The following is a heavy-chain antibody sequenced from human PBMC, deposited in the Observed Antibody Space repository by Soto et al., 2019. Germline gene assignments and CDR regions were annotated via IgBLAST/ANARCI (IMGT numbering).Heavy chain of an antibody. D-gene: IGHD2-15*01. Sequence: QVQLGQSGAEVKKRGASEKVSCKASGYTFTSYGISWVRQAPGQGLEWMGWISAYNGNTNYAQKLQGRVTMTIDTSTSTAYMELRSLRSDDTAVYYCARDCKGGSCHLVGDYYYYMDVCGKGTTVTVSS. CDR1: GYTFTSYG. J-gene: IGHJ6*03. CDR3: ARDCKGGSCHLVGDYYYYMDV. CDR2: ISAYNGNT. V-gene: IGHV1-18*01.